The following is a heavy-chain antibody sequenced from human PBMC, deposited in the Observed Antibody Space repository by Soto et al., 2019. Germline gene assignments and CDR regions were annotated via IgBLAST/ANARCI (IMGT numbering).Heavy chain of an antibody. V-gene: IGHV3-11*01. CDR1: GFTFSDYY. J-gene: IGHJ5*02. Sequence: GGSLRLSCAASGFTFSDYYMSWIRQAPGKGLEWVSYISSNGSTIYYADSVKGRFTISRDNAKNSLYLQMNSLRAEDTAVYYCARDAEVVAAQYNWFDPWGQGTLVTVSS. D-gene: IGHD2-15*01. CDR2: ISSNGSTI. CDR3: ARDAEVVAAQYNWFDP.